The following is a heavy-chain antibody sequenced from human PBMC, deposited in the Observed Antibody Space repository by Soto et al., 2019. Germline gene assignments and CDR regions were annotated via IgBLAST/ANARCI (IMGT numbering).Heavy chain of an antibody. V-gene: IGHV1-18*01. CDR1: GYTLPTDR. Sequence: PVKLSRKASGYTLPTDRSSCLRQAPGQGLEWMGWISAYNGQTSYAHNVQGRVAMTTDTTTDTAFMELRSLTPDDTAMYFCARDDGSAYYPYWGQGTLVTVSS. D-gene: IGHD3-22*01. CDR2: ISAYNGQT. J-gene: IGHJ4*02. CDR3: ARDDGSAYYPY.